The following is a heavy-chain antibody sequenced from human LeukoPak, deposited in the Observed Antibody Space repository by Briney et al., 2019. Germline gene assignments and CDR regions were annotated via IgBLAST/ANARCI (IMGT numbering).Heavy chain of an antibody. CDR2: INPNSGGT. V-gene: IGHV1-2*02. CDR3: ARASKYYYYMDV. CDR1: GHTFTGYY. Sequence: ASVKVSCKASGHTFTGYYMHWVRQAPGQGLEWMGWINPNSGGTNYAQKFQGRVTMTRDTSISTAYMELSRLRSDDTAVYYCARASKYYYYMDVWGKGTTVTVSS. J-gene: IGHJ6*03.